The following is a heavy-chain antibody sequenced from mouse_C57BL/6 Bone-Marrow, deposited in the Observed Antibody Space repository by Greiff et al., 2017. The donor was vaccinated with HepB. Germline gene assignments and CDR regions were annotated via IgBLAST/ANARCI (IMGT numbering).Heavy chain of an antibody. CDR2: IHPNSGST. J-gene: IGHJ2*01. V-gene: IGHV1-64*01. CDR1: GYTFTSYW. Sequence: QVQLQQPGAELVKPGASVKLSCMASGYTFTSYWMHWVKQRPGQGLEWIGMIHPNSGSTNYNEKFKSKATLTVDKSSSTAYMQLSSLTSEDSAVYYCARRIYYYGSSWDYFDYWGQGTTLTVSS. CDR3: ARRIYYYGSSWDYFDY. D-gene: IGHD1-1*01.